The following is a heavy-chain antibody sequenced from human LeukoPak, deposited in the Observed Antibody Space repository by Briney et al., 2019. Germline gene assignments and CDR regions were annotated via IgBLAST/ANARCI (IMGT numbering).Heavy chain of an antibody. CDR3: ARFTRYSYGYGFDY. D-gene: IGHD5-18*01. V-gene: IGHV4-59*01. J-gene: IGHJ4*02. Sequence: SETLSLTCTVSGGSISSYYWSWIRQPPGKGLEWIGYIYYSGSTNYNPSLKSRVTISVDTSKNQFSLKLSSVTAADTAVYYCARFTRYSYGYGFDYWGQGTLVTISS. CDR2: IYYSGST. CDR1: GGSISSYY.